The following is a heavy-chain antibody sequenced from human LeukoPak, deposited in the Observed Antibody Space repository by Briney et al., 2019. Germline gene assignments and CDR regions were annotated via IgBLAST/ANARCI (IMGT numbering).Heavy chain of an antibody. Sequence: GRSLRLSCAASGFTFSSYAMHWVRQAPGKGLEWVAVISYDGSNKYYADSVKGRFTISRDNSKNTLYLQMNSLRAEDTAVYYCASVRYYYGSGSYLFPHFDYWGQGTLVTVSS. CDR1: GFTFSSYA. V-gene: IGHV3-30-3*01. J-gene: IGHJ4*02. CDR3: ASVRYYYGSGSYLFPHFDY. CDR2: ISYDGSNK. D-gene: IGHD3-10*01.